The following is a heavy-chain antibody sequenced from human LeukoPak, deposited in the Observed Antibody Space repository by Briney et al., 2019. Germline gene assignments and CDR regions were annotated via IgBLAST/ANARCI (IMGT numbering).Heavy chain of an antibody. V-gene: IGHV4-4*07. CDR2: IYTSGST. CDR3: ARGRCSGGSCYWFGFDY. J-gene: IGHJ4*02. Sequence: PSETLSLTCTVSGGSISSYYWSWIRQPAGKGLEWIGRIYTSGSTNYNPSLKSRVTMSVDTSKSQFSLKLSSVTAADTAVYYCARGRCSGGSCYWFGFDYWGQGTLVTVSS. D-gene: IGHD2-15*01. CDR1: GGSISSYY.